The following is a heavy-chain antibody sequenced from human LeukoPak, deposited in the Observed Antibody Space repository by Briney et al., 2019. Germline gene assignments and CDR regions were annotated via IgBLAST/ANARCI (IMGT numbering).Heavy chain of an antibody. CDR3: ARVNINNWHSCDY. V-gene: IGHV4-4*02. Sequence: SGTLSLTCAVSGGSISSSNWWSWVRQPPGKGLEWIGEIYHSGSTNYNPSLKSRVTISVDKSKNQFSLNLSSVTAADTAVCYCARVNINNWHSCDYWGQGTLVTVSS. CDR2: IYHSGST. D-gene: IGHD1-1*01. CDR1: GGSISSSNW. J-gene: IGHJ4*02.